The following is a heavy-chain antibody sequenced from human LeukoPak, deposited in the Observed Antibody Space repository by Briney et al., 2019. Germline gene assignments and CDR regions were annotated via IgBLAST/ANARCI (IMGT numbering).Heavy chain of an antibody. Sequence: GGSLRRSCAASGFTFSNYAMNWVRQAPGKGLEWVSGISGSGGSTYYADSVKGRFTISRDNSKNTLYLQMNSLRDEDTAVYYCAKDAQLGGQGTLVTVSS. V-gene: IGHV3-23*01. CDR2: ISGSGGST. CDR1: GFTFSNYA. CDR3: AKDAQL. J-gene: IGHJ4*02. D-gene: IGHD5-24*01.